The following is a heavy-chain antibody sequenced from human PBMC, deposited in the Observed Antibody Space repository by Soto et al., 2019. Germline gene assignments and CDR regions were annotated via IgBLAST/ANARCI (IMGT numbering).Heavy chain of an antibody. CDR1: GGTFSSYA. V-gene: IGHV1-69*12. CDR2: IIPISGTA. J-gene: IGHJ5*02. CDR3: ACGLLYPGGGNWFDP. Sequence: QVQLVQSGAEVKKPGSSVKVSCKASGGTFSSYAISWVRQAPGQGLEWMGGIIPISGTANYAQKFQGRVTITADEYTSTAHRELSSLRSEHTAVYYCACGLLYPGGGNWFDPWGPGTLVSVSS. D-gene: IGHD2-15*01.